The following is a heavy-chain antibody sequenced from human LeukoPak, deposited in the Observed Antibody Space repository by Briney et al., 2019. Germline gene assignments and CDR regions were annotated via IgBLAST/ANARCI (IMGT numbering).Heavy chain of an antibody. V-gene: IGHV4-30-2*01. D-gene: IGHD4-17*01. CDR3: ARGHYGDYVLDY. CDR2: IYHSGST. J-gene: IGHJ4*02. Sequence: PSQTLSLTCAVSGGSISSGGYSWSWIRQPPGKGLEWIGYIYHSGSTYYSPSLKSRVTISVDRSKNQFSLKLSSVTAADTAVYYCARGHYGDYVLDYWGQGTLVTVSS. CDR1: GGSISSGGYS.